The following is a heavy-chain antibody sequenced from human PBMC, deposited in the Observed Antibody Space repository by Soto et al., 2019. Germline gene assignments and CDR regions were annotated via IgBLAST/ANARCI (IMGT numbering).Heavy chain of an antibody. V-gene: IGHV3-9*01. CDR3: AKSWRYLDWFDP. Sequence: EVQLVESGGGLVQSGRSLRLSCAASGFTFDDYAMHWVRQAPGKGLEWVSGISWNSGSIGYADSVKGRFTISRDNAKNSLYLQMNSLRAEDTALYYCAKSWRYLDWFDPWGQGTLVTVSS. CDR2: ISWNSGSI. D-gene: IGHD1-20*01. CDR1: GFTFDDYA. J-gene: IGHJ5*02.